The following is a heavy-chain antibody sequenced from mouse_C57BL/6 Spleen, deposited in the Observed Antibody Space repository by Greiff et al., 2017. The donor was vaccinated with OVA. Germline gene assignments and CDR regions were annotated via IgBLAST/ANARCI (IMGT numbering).Heavy chain of an antibody. V-gene: IGHV1-82*01. D-gene: IGHD1-1*02. CDR1: GYAFSSSW. CDR3: AREGVGDYYAMDY. CDR2: IYPGDGDT. J-gene: IGHJ4*01. Sequence: VQLQESGPELVKPGASVKISCKASGYAFSSSWMNWVKQRPGKGLEWIGRIYPGDGDTNYNGKFKGKATLTADKSSSTAYMQLSSLTSEDSAVYFCAREGVGDYYAMDYWGQGTSVTVSS.